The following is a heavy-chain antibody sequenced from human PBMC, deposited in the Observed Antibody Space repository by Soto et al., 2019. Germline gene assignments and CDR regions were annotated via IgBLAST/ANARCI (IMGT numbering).Heavy chain of an antibody. D-gene: IGHD2-2*02. Sequence: GGSLRLSCVGSGFTYSTYSINWVRQAPGKGLEWVSSISSRSDIYYADSVKGRFTISRDNAKNSVSLQMNSLRAEDTAVYYCAREYTAWPLAYGLDVWGQGTTVTVSS. CDR3: AREYTAWPLAYGLDV. CDR2: ISSRSDI. J-gene: IGHJ6*02. CDR1: GFTYSTYS. V-gene: IGHV3-21*01.